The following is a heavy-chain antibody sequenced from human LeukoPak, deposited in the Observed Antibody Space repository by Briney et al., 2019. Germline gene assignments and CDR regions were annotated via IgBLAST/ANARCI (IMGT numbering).Heavy chain of an antibody. CDR3: ARDGSGSVEFDI. J-gene: IGHJ3*02. D-gene: IGHD3-10*01. V-gene: IGHV3-7*01. CDR1: GFTFSNYW. CDR2: IKEDGSEK. Sequence: PGGSLRLFCAASGFTFSNYWMSWVRQAPGKGLEWVAHIKEDGSEKYYVDSVKGRFTISRDNAKNSVYLQMNSLRAEDTAVYYCARDGSGSVEFDIWGQGTMVTVSS.